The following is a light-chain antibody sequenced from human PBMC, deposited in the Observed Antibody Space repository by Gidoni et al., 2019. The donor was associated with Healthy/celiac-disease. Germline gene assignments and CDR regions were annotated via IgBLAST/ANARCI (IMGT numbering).Light chain of an antibody. CDR1: QSVLYSYNNKNY. V-gene: IGKV4-1*01. Sequence: EIVNTQSPDSLAVSLGEMVTINCKSSQSVLYSYNNKNYLAWYQQKPVQPPKLLIYWASTRESGVPDRFSGGGSGTDFSLTSSSLQAEDVAVYYCQQYYSTSYTFGQGTKLEIK. CDR2: WAS. CDR3: QQYYSTSYT. J-gene: IGKJ2*01.